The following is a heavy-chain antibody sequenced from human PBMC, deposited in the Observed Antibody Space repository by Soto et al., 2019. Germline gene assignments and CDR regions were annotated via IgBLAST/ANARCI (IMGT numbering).Heavy chain of an antibody. CDR2: IYRGGST. CDR3: ARLKDGDYFDY. Sequence: PWGSLRLSCAASEFTVSSNYMSWVRQAPGKGLEWVSHIYRGGSTYYADSVKGRFTISRDNSKNTLDLQMNSLRAEDTAVYFCARLKDGDYFDYWGQGTLVTVSS. V-gene: IGHV3-66*04. J-gene: IGHJ4*02. CDR1: EFTVSSNY. D-gene: IGHD4-17*01.